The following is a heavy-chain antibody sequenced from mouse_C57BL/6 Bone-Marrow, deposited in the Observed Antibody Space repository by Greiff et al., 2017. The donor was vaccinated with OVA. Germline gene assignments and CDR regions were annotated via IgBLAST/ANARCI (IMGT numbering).Heavy chain of an antibody. J-gene: IGHJ1*03. V-gene: IGHV1-50*01. CDR3: AREAYGSSYWYFDV. CDR1: GYTFTSYW. Sequence: VQLQESGAELVKPGASVKLSCKASGYTFTSYWMQWVKQRPGQGLEWIGEIDPSDSYTNYNQKFKGKATLTVDTSSSTAYMQLSSLTSEDSAVYYCAREAYGSSYWYFDVWGTGTTVTVSS. CDR2: IDPSDSYT. D-gene: IGHD1-1*01.